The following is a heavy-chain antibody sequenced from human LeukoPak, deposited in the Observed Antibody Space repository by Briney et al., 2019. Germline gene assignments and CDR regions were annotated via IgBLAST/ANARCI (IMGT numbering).Heavy chain of an antibody. D-gene: IGHD3-22*01. CDR3: TREERGYIPAF. CDR2: VSYDGSWD. Sequence: GGSLRLSCAASGFTFSHYAMHWVRQTPGKGLEWVAFVSYDGSWDSHSDSVEGRFTISRDDSKNTLYLQMTRLRAEDTAVYYCTREERGYIPAFWGQGTLVTVSS. CDR1: GFTFSHYA. V-gene: IGHV3-30*01. J-gene: IGHJ4*02.